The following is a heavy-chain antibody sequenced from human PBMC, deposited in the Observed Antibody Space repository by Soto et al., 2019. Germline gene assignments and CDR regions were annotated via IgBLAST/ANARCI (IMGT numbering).Heavy chain of an antibody. CDR3: APRERVTSGSSHFYGTDV. CDR2: ISGGTT. Sequence: EVQLLESGGGLVQPGGSLRLSCVASGSTFSSDVMSWVRQAPGKGLEWVSGISGGTTYYADSVKGRFTISRDNFKNTLFLQMNSLRAEDTAVYQCAPRERVTSGSSHFYGTDVWGQGTTVTVSS. CDR1: GSTFSSDV. D-gene: IGHD1-26*01. J-gene: IGHJ6*02. V-gene: IGHV3-23*01.